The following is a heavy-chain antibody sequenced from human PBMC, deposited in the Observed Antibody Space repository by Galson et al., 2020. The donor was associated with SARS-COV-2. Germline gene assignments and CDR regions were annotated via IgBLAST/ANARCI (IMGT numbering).Heavy chain of an antibody. CDR1: GGSFSGYY. J-gene: IGHJ6*02. V-gene: IGHV4-34*01. D-gene: IGHD2-2*01. Sequence: PSETLSLTCAVYGGSFSGYYWSWIRQPPGKGLEWIGEINHSGSTNYNPSLKSRVTISVDTSKNQFSLKLSSVTAADTAVYYCASSPYCSSTSCLGYYYYGMDVWGQGTTVTV. CDR3: ASSPYCSSTSCLGYYYYGMDV. CDR2: INHSGST.